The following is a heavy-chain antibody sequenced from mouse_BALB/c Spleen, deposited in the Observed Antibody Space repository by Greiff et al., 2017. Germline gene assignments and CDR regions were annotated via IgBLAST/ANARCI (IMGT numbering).Heavy chain of an antibody. CDR2: ISYSGST. Sequence: EVQLQQSGPGLVKPSQSLSLTCTVTGYSITSDYAWNWIRQFPGNKLEWMGYISYSGSTSYNPSLKSRISITRDTSKNQFFLQLNSVTTEDTATYYCARSPSCGYDKRGAMDYWGQGTSVTVSS. D-gene: IGHD2-9*01. CDR3: ARSPSCGYDKRGAMDY. V-gene: IGHV3-2*02. J-gene: IGHJ4*01. CDR1: GYSITSDYA.